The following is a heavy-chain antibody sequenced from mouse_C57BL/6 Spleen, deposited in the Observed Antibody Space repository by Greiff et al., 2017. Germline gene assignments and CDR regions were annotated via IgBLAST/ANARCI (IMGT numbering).Heavy chain of an antibody. CDR3: TTVSSPHY. V-gene: IGHV14-4*01. CDR2: IDPENGDT. Sequence: VQLQQSGAELVRPGASVKLSCTASGFNIKDDYMHWVKQRPEQGLEWIGWIDPENGDTEYASKFQGKATITADTSSNTAYLQLSSLTSEDTAVYYCTTVSSPHYWGQGTTLTVSS. D-gene: IGHD1-1*01. CDR1: GFNIKDDY. J-gene: IGHJ2*01.